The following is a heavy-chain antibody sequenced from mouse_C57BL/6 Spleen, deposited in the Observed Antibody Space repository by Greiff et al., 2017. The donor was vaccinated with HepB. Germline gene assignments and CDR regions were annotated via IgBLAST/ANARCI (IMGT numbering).Heavy chain of an antibody. CDR2: ISGGGGNT. J-gene: IGHJ3*01. CDR3: ARHQILLPAWFAY. Sequence: EVHLVESGGGLVKPGGSLKLSCAASGFTFSSYTMSWVRQTPEKRLEWVATISGGGGNTYYPDSVKGRFTISRDNAKNTLYLQMSSLRSEDTALYYCARHQILLPAWFAYWGQGTLVTVSA. V-gene: IGHV5-9*01. D-gene: IGHD2-10*01. CDR1: GFTFSSYT.